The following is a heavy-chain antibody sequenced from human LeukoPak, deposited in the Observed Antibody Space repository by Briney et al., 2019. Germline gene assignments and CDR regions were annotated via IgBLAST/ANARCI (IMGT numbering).Heavy chain of an antibody. Sequence: GGSLRLSCAASGFTFSSYAMTWVRQAPGKGLEWVSGISGSGGVTNYADSVKGRFTISRDNSRNTVYLQMKSLSAEDTAVYYCAKGSLGSWYYFDYWGQGTLVTVSS. CDR2: ISGSGGVT. CDR1: GFTFSSYA. J-gene: IGHJ4*02. V-gene: IGHV3-23*01. CDR3: AKGSLGSWYYFDY. D-gene: IGHD6-13*01.